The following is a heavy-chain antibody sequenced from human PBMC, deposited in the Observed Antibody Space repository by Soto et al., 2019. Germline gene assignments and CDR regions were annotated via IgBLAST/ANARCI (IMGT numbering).Heavy chain of an antibody. D-gene: IGHD3-10*01. CDR1: GFSLNTDGEG. V-gene: IGHV2-5*02. J-gene: IGHJ4*02. CDR2: IYWDDDE. Sequence: QITLKESGPTQVKPTQTLTLTCSFSGFSLNTDGEGVGWVRQPPGEALERLALIYWDDDERYSPSLKTRLTFTKDPSKNHVVLIMTNIDPVDTATYYCAHSRNLITEDAQVGDFDYWGQGTLVTVSS. CDR3: AHSRNLITEDAQVGDFDY.